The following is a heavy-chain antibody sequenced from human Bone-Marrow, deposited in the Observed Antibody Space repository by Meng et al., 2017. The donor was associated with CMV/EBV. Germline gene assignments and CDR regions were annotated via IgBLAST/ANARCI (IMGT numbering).Heavy chain of an antibody. J-gene: IGHJ4*02. V-gene: IGHV3-7*01. Sequence: GESLKISCVGSGFTFDTYWMSWVRQAPGKGLEWVANIKHNGNEKYDVESVRGRFTISRDNAKTTLYLQMNSLTADDTAVYYCARDQTQRGPTTVDYWGQGALVTVSS. CDR3: ARDQTQRGPTTVDY. D-gene: IGHD1-1*01. CDR2: IKHNGNEK. CDR1: GFTFDTYW.